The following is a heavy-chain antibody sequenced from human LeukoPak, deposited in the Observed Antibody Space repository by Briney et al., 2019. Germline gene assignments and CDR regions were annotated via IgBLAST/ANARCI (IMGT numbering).Heavy chain of an antibody. Sequence: SETLSLTCTVSGGSMTTHHWNWIRQTPGKGLEWIGYVFDSGRTKENPSLKSRVTLSADTSKNQLSLRLSSVTAADTAVYYCTTIKRGNIFGYFDFWGQGIPVTVSS. J-gene: IGHJ4*02. CDR2: VFDSGRT. CDR3: TTIKRGNIFGYFDF. V-gene: IGHV4-59*11. D-gene: IGHD5-18*01. CDR1: GGSMTTHH.